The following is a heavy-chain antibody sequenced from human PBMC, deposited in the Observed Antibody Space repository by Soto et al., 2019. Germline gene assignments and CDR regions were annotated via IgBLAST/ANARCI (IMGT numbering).Heavy chain of an antibody. V-gene: IGHV1-69*13. D-gene: IGHD3-3*01. CDR2: IIPIFGTA. J-gene: IGHJ6*02. CDR1: GCTFSSYA. Sequence: SVKVSCKASGCTFSSYAISWVRQAPGQGLEWMGGIIPIFGTANYAQKFQGRVTITADESTSTAYMELSSLRSEDTAVYYCATSIYDFWSGYAGPTYYYYGMDVWGQGTTVTVSS. CDR3: ATSIYDFWSGYAGPTYYYYGMDV.